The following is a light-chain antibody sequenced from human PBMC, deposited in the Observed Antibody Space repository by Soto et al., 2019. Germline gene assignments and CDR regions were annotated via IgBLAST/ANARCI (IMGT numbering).Light chain of an antibody. CDR3: QQYNNWPMYA. Sequence: EIVMTQSTATLSVSPGERATLSCRASQSVSSKLAWYQQKPGQAPRLLISGASTRATGIPARFSARGFGTEFSLTISSLQSEDFAVYYCQQYNNWPMYAFGQGTKLEIK. CDR1: QSVSSK. V-gene: IGKV3-15*01. CDR2: GAS. J-gene: IGKJ2*01.